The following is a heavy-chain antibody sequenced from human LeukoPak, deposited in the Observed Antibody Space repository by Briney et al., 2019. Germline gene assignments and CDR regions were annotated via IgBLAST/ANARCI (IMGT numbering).Heavy chain of an antibody. CDR3: AREKGIMIRKMAFEM. D-gene: IGHD3-16*01. V-gene: IGHV3-7*01. J-gene: IGHJ3*02. Sequence: GGSLRLSCAASGLTFRNYGMHWVRQTPGKGLEWVANINQDGSTKYYRDFAKGRFTISRDNAQNSLYLQINSLRAEDTAVYYCAREKGIMIRKMAFEMWGQGTMVTVSS. CDR2: INQDGSTK. CDR1: GLTFRNYG.